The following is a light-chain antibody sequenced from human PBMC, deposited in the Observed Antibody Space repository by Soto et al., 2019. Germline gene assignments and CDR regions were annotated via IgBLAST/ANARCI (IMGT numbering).Light chain of an antibody. CDR2: GNS. J-gene: IGLJ2*01. CDR1: SSNIGAGYD. Sequence: QSVLTQPPSVSGALGQRVTISCTGSSSNIGAGYDGHWYQQLPGTAPKLLIYGNSDRPSGVPDRFSGSKSGTSASLAIAGLQAEDEADYYCQSYDTSLSGSVFGGGTKLTVL. CDR3: QSYDTSLSGSV. V-gene: IGLV1-40*01.